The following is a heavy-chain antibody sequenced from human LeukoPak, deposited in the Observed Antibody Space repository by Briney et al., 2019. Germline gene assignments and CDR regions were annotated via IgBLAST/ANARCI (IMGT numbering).Heavy chain of an antibody. CDR3: VRGTGY. V-gene: IGHV3-64D*06. CDR2: ISSNGDNT. CDR1: GFTFSTYV. J-gene: IGHJ4*02. Sequence: QPGGSLRLSCSVSGFTFSTYVMHWVRQAPGKGLEYVSAISSNGDNTYYADSVKGRFTISRDISKNTLYLQMSSLRADDTAVYYCVRGTGYWGQGTLVTVSS.